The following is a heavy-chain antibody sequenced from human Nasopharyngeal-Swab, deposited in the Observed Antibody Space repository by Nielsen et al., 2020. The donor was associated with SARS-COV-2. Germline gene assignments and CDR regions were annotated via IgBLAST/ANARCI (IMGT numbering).Heavy chain of an antibody. CDR3: ASLRADTPDFAY. CDR2: ISSDGSDK. D-gene: IGHD2-15*01. V-gene: IGHV3-30*03. CDR1: GFTFSSYG. J-gene: IGHJ4*02. Sequence: GGSLRLSCAASGFTFSSYGMHWVRQAPGKGLEWVTVISSDGSDKQCVDSVKGRFTISRDNSKNTLYLQVKSLRADDTGVYYCASLRADTPDFAYLGQGTLVTVSS.